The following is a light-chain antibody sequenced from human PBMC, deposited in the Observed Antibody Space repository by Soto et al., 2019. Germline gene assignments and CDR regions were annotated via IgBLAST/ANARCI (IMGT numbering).Light chain of an antibody. Sequence: EIVMTQSPATLSVSPGDRASLSCRASQSVSRNLAWYQQKPGQAPRVLIYGASTRATGTPARFSGSGSETEFTLTISSLQSEDVAVYNCKQYDNWPPTTFGQGTKVDIK. V-gene: IGKV3-15*01. CDR1: QSVSRN. CDR2: GAS. J-gene: IGKJ1*01. CDR3: KQYDNWPPTT.